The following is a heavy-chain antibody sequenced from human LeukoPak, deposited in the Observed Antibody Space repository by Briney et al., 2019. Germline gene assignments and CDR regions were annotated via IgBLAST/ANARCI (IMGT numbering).Heavy chain of an antibody. CDR3: ARAESLLTGYYLGSY. CDR2: IYHSGST. CDR1: GYSISSGYY. V-gene: IGHV4-38-2*02. D-gene: IGHD3-9*01. J-gene: IGHJ4*02. Sequence: KPSETLSLTCTVSGYSISSGYYWGWIRQPPGKGLEWIGSIYHSGSTYYNPSLKSRVTISVDTSKNQFSLKLSSVTAADTAVYYCARAESLLTGYYLGSYWGQGTLVTVSS.